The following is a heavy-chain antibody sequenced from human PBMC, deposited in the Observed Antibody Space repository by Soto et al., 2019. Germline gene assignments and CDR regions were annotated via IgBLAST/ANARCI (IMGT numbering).Heavy chain of an antibody. Sequence: ASVKISCKASGYTFTGYYMHWVRQAPGQGLEWMGWINPNSGGTNYAQKFQGWVTMTRDTSISTAYMELSRLRSDDTAVYYCARGGQLWLRGYYYYGMEVWGQGTTVTVS. CDR1: GYTFTGYY. J-gene: IGHJ6*02. CDR2: INPNSGGT. V-gene: IGHV1-2*04. CDR3: ARGGQLWLRGYYYYGMEV. D-gene: IGHD5-18*01.